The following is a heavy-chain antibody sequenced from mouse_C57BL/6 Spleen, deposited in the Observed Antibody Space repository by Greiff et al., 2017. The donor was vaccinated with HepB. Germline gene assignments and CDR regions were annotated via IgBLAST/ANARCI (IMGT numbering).Heavy chain of an antibody. J-gene: IGHJ1*03. CDR3: ASYYGSSYGYFDV. V-gene: IGHV1-64*01. D-gene: IGHD1-1*01. CDR2: IHPNSGST. Sequence: QVQLQQPGAELVTPGASVKLSCKASGYTFTSYWMHWVKQRPGQGLEWIGMIHPNSGSTNYNEKFKSKATLTVDKSSSTAYMQLSSLTSEDSAVYYCASYYGSSYGYFDVWGTGTTVTVAS. CDR1: GYTFTSYW.